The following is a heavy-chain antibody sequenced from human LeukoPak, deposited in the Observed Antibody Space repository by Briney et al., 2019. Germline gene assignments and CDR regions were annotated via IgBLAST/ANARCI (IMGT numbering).Heavy chain of an antibody. CDR1: GGSISSGSYY. D-gene: IGHD1-26*01. CDR3: ARGHSGSYYYYFDY. CDR2: IYTSGST. V-gene: IGHV4-61*02. J-gene: IGHJ4*02. Sequence: SETLSLTCTVSGGSISSGSYYWGGIGQQDGKGLEWIGRIYTSGSTNYNPSLKSRVPISVHTSKNQFSLKLSSVTAADTAVYYCARGHSGSYYYYFDYWGQGTLVTVSS.